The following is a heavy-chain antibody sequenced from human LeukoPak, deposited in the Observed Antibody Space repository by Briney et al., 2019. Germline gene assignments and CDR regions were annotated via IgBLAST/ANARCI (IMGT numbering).Heavy chain of an antibody. Sequence: PGRSLRLSCAASGSTFSTYNMNWVRQAPGKGLEWVAVISYDGSNKYYADSVKGRFTISRDNSKNTLYLQMNSLRAEDTAVYYCAKDLGSTMIVVVMGAFDIWGHGTMVTVSS. D-gene: IGHD3-22*01. CDR1: GSTFSTYN. J-gene: IGHJ3*02. CDR3: AKDLGSTMIVVVMGAFDI. CDR2: ISYDGSNK. V-gene: IGHV3-30*18.